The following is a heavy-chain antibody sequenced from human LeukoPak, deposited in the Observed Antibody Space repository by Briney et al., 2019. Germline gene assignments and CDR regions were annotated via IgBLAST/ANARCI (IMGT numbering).Heavy chain of an antibody. V-gene: IGHV1-18*01. CDR3: ARDPKDGDTYYYYGMDV. D-gene: IGHD5-18*01. CDR1: GSTFTING. CDR2: ISAYNCNT. J-gene: IGHJ6*02. Sequence: ASVKVSCKASGSTFTINGISWVRHAPGQGLEWMGWISAYNCNTNYAQKLQGRVTMTTDTSTSTAYMELRSLRSDDTAVYYCARDPKDGDTYYYYGMDVWGQGTTVTVSS.